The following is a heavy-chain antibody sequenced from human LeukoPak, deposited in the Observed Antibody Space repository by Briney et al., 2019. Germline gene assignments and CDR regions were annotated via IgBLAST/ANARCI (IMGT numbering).Heavy chain of an antibody. J-gene: IGHJ6*02. CDR3: AKDTGEYDGFLEWLSPTHYSYYGMDV. CDR2: ISSSSSYI. CDR1: GFTFSSYS. Sequence: PGGSLRLSCAASGFTFSSYSMNWVRQAPEKGLEWVSSISSSSSYIYYADSVKGRFTISRDNAKNSLYLQMNSLRAEDTAVYYCAKDTGEYDGFLEWLSPTHYSYYGMDVWGQGTTVTVSS. D-gene: IGHD3-3*01. V-gene: IGHV3-21*04.